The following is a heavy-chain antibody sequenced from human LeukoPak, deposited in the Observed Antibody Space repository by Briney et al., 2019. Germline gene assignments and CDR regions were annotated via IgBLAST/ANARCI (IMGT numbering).Heavy chain of an antibody. Sequence: ASVKVSCKASGYTFTSYGIGWVRQAPEQGLEWMGWISAYNGNTNYAQKLQGRVTMTTDTSTSTAYMELRSLRSDDTAVYYCARVIVGATHFDYWGQGTLVTVSS. J-gene: IGHJ4*02. CDR2: ISAYNGNT. CDR3: ARVIVGATHFDY. CDR1: GYTFTSYG. V-gene: IGHV1-18*01. D-gene: IGHD1-26*01.